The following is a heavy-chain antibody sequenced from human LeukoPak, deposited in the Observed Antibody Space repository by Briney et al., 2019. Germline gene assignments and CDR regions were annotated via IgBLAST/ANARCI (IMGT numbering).Heavy chain of an antibody. V-gene: IGHV1-46*01. J-gene: IGHJ4*02. CDR1: GNTFTRNY. Sequence: ASVKVSCKASGNTFTRNYIQWVRQAPGQGLERMGIISPSGDSTTYAQKFQGRVTMTRDTSTRTVYMELSGLRSEDTAVYYCARDAGYYVSGSSLDYWGQGTLVTVSS. D-gene: IGHD3-10*01. CDR3: ARDAGYYVSGSSLDY. CDR2: ISPSGDST.